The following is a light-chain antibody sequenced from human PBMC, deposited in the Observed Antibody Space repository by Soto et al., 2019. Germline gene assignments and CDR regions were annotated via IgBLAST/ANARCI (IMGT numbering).Light chain of an antibody. V-gene: IGLV2-14*01. CDR2: DVS. J-gene: IGLJ2*01. CDR3: SSYTRSDTLV. Sequence: QSVLTQPASVSGSPGQSITISCTGTSSDVGGYNYVSWYQQHPGKAPKLMIYDVSNRPSGVSNRFSGSKSGNTASLTISGLQAEDGADYYCSSYTRSDTLVFGGGTKLTVL. CDR1: SSDVGGYNY.